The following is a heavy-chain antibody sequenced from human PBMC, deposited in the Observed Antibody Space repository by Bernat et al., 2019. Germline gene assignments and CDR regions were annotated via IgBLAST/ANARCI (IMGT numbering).Heavy chain of an antibody. CDR3: ARGTSTSAPYMDV. Sequence: QVQLVESGGGLVKPGGSLRLSCAASGFTFSDYYMSWFRQAPGKGLVWVSYISSSSSYTNYADSVKRLFTISRDNAKNSLYLQMNSLSAEDTAVHYCARGTSTSAPYMDVWGKGTTVTVSS. CDR1: GFTFSDYY. CDR2: ISSSSSYT. V-gene: IGHV3-11*05. J-gene: IGHJ6*03.